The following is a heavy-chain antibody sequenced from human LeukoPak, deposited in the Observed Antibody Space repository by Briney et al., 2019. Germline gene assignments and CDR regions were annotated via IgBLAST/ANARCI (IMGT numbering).Heavy chain of an antibody. Sequence: GGSLRLSCAASGFTFSLYGMSWVRQAPGKGLEWVAGIGGSGGGAYYAEALTGRSTISRDNSKNTVYLQMNDLRVEGTAIYYCAKGGLRGGTYNDDFWGQGTLVTVSS. V-gene: IGHV3-23*01. CDR2: IGGSGGGA. CDR3: AKGGLRGGTYNDDF. CDR1: GFTFSLYG. D-gene: IGHD3-16*01. J-gene: IGHJ4*02.